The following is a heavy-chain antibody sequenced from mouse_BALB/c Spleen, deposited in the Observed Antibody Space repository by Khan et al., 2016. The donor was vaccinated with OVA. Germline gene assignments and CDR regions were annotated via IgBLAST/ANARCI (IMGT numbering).Heavy chain of an antibody. CDR3: TRPHYYGSNYYFDY. V-gene: IGHV5-12-1*01. CDR2: ISIGGGTT. D-gene: IGHD1-1*01. Sequence: EVELVESGGGLVKPGGSLKLSCAASGFAFSSYYMSWVRQTPEKRLEWVAFISIGGGTTYYPDTVKGRFTISRDNAKNTLYLQMNSLKSEDTAMYYCTRPHYYGSNYYFDYWGQGTTLTVSS. CDR1: GFAFSSYY. J-gene: IGHJ2*01.